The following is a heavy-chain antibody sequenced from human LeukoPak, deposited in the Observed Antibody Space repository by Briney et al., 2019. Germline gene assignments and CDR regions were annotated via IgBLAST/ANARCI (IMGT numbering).Heavy chain of an antibody. CDR3: ASSTGTYFGL. D-gene: IGHD1-26*01. CDR2: ILYTGNT. J-gene: IGHJ3*01. CDR1: GGSISSSY. V-gene: IGHV4-59*01. Sequence: NPSETLSLTCTVSGGSISSSYWSWIRQPPGKGLEWIGYILYTGNTNYNPSLKSRVTISVDTSQNQFSLKLSSVTAADTAMYYCASSTGTYFGLWGQGTMVTVSS.